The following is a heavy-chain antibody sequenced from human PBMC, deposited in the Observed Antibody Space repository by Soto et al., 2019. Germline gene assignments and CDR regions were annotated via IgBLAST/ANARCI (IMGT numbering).Heavy chain of an antibody. V-gene: IGHV4-59*01. CDR1: GGSISSYY. CDR2: IYYSGST. J-gene: IGHJ3*02. CDR3: ARVARLGGSSWSDAFDI. D-gene: IGHD6-13*01. Sequence: PSETLSLTCTVSGGSISSYYWSWIWQPPGKGLEWIGYIYYSGSTNYNPSLKSRVTISVDTSKNQFSLKLSSVTAADTAVYYCARVARLGGSSWSDAFDIWGQGTMVTVSS.